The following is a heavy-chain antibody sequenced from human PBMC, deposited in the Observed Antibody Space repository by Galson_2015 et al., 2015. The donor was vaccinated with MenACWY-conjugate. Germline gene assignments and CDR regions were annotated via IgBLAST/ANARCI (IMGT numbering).Heavy chain of an antibody. J-gene: IGHJ4*02. D-gene: IGHD2-15*01. Sequence: SLRLSCAASGFTFSSYAMSWVRQAPGKGLEWVSAISGSGGSTYYADSVKGRFTISRDNSKNTLYLQMNSLRAEDTAVYCCAKARCSGGSCYPRGYFDYWGQGTLVTVSS. V-gene: IGHV3-23*01. CDR3: AKARCSGGSCYPRGYFDY. CDR1: GFTFSSYA. CDR2: ISGSGGST.